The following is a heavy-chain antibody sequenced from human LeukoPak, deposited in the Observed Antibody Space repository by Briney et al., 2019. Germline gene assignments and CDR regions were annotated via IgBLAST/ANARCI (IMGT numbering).Heavy chain of an antibody. CDR3: ARESQHRYGSGSRAFDI. CDR1: GYTFTGYY. D-gene: IGHD3-10*01. CDR2: INPNSGGT. Sequence: ASVKVSCKASGYTFTGYYMQWVRQAPGQGLEWMGWINPNSGGTNYAQKFQGRVTMTRDTSISTAYMELSRLRSDDTAVYYCARESQHRYGSGSRAFDIWGQGTMVTVSS. V-gene: IGHV1-2*02. J-gene: IGHJ3*02.